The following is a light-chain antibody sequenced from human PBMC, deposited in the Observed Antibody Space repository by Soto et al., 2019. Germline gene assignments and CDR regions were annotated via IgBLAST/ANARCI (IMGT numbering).Light chain of an antibody. Sequence: QSVLTQPPSVSAAPGQKVTISCSGSSSNIGNNYVSWYKQLPGTAPKLLIYENNKRPSGIPDRFSGSKSGTSATLGITGLQTGDEADYYCGTWDSSLTGGVFGGGTKVTVL. CDR2: ENN. V-gene: IGLV1-51*02. J-gene: IGLJ3*02. CDR1: SSNIGNNY. CDR3: GTWDSSLTGGV.